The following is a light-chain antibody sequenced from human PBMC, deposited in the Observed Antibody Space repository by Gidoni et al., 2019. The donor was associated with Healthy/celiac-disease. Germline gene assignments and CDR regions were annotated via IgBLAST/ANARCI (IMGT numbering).Light chain of an antibody. V-gene: IGLV3-1*01. CDR2: QHS. CDR3: QAWDSSTVV. J-gene: IGLJ2*01. CDR1: KLCDKY. Sequence: SYELTQPPSLSVSPGQTASITCSGDKLCDKYACWYQQKPGQSPVLVIYQHSKRPSGIPERVSGSNSGNTATLTISGTQSMDEADYYCQAWDSSTVVFCVGTKLTVL.